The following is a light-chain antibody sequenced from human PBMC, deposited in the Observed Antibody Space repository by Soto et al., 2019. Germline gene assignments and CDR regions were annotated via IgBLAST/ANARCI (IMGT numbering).Light chain of an antibody. CDR2: GAS. J-gene: IGKJ1*01. CDR3: QQYGSSPPT. CDR1: QSVSSSY. V-gene: IGKV3-20*01. Sequence: EIVLTQPPGTLSLSPGETATLSCRASQSVSSSYLAWYQQKPGQAPRLLIYGASSRATGIPDRFSGSGSGTDFTFTISRLEPEDFAVYYCQQYGSSPPTFGQGTKVDIK.